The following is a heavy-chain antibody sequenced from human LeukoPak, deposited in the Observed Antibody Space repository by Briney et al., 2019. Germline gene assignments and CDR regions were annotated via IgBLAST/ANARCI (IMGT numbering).Heavy chain of an antibody. Sequence: GASVKVSCKASGYTFTSYYMHWVRQAPGQGLEWMGIINPSGGSTSYAQKFQGRVTMTRDTSTSTVYMELSSLRSEDTAVYYCAVWSYSGRYYYHPSPFDYWGQGTLVTVSS. CDR3: AVWSYSGRYYYHPSPFDY. D-gene: IGHD1-26*01. CDR1: GYTFTSYY. V-gene: IGHV1-46*01. CDR2: INPSGGST. J-gene: IGHJ4*02.